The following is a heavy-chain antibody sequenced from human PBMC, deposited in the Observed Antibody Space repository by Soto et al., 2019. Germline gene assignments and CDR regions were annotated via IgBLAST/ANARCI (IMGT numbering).Heavy chain of an antibody. D-gene: IGHD2-15*01. V-gene: IGHV3-11*01. CDR2: ISSSGTGI. Sequence: PGGSLRLSCAASGFTFSDYYMTWIRQAPGKGLEWVSYISSSGTGIYYPDSVKGRFTISRDNAKNTLYLQMNSLRAEDTAIYYCARDPGGSSYGHYGLDVWGQGTTVTVSS. CDR1: GFTFSDYY. CDR3: ARDPGGSSYGHYGLDV. J-gene: IGHJ6*02.